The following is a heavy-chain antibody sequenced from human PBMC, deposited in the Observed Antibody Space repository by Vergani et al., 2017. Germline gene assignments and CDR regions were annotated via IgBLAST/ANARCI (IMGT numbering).Heavy chain of an antibody. CDR2: IYWNDDK. J-gene: IGHJ4*02. V-gene: IGHV2-5*01. CDR3: TRRCWYGSGPLYCFDS. CDR1: GFSLSTSGVG. D-gene: IGHD3-10*01. Sequence: QITLHESGPTLVKPTQTLTLTCSFSGFSLSTSGVGVGWIRQPPGKALEWLALIYWNDDKSHNPALKSRLTITKDTSKNQVVLTMTNMDPVDTATYYCTRRCWYGSGPLYCFDSGGQGTRSTVS.